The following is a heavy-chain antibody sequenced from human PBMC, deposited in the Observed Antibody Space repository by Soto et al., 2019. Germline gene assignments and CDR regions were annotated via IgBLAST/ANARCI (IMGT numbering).Heavy chain of an antibody. V-gene: IGHV4-4*02. CDR3: AGWIQLQQSYYYGMDV. D-gene: IGHD5-18*01. CDR2: IYHSGST. CDR1: GGSISSSNW. J-gene: IGHJ6*02. Sequence: QVQLQESGPGLVKPSGTLSLTCAVSGGSISSSNWWSWVRQPPGKGLEWIGEIYHSGSTNYNPSPKSRVTISVXXXTXXFSLKLSSVTAADTAVYYCAGWIQLQQSYYYGMDVWGQGTTVTVSS.